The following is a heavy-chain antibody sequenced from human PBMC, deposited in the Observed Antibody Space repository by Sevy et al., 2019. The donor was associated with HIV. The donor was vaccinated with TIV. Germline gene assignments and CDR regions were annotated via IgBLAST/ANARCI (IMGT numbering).Heavy chain of an antibody. Sequence: ASVKVSCKASGYTFTSYGISWVRQAPGQGLEWMGWISAYNGNTNYAQKLQGRVTMTTDTSTSTTYMELRSLRSDDTAVYYCARDLSAYYYDSSGYENWGQGTLVTVSS. CDR2: ISAYNGNT. V-gene: IGHV1-18*04. CDR1: GYTFTSYG. J-gene: IGHJ4*02. D-gene: IGHD3-22*01. CDR3: ARDLSAYYYDSSGYEN.